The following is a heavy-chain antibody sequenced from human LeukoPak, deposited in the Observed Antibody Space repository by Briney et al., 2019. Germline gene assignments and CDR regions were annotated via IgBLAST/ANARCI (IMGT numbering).Heavy chain of an antibody. CDR2: IIPIFGTA. J-gene: IGHJ6*02. CDR3: ARVLITIFGVVMNYGMDV. V-gene: IGHV1-69*13. D-gene: IGHD3-3*01. CDR1: GGTFSSYA. Sequence: GASVKVSCKASGGTFSSYAISWVRRAPGQGLEWMGGIIPIFGTANYAQKFQGRVTITADESTSTAYMELSSLRSEDTAVYYCARVLITIFGVVMNYGMDVWGQGTTVTVSS.